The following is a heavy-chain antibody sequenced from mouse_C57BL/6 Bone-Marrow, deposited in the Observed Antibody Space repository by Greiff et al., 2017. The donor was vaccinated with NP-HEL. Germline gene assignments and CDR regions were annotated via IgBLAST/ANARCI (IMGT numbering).Heavy chain of an antibody. V-gene: IGHV5-16*01. Sequence: EVKLMESEGGLVQPGSSMKLSCTASGFTFSDYYMAWVRQVPEKGLEWVANINYDGSSTYYLDSLKSRFIISRDNAKNILYLQMSSLKSEDTATYYCAREGYGPGSWFAYWGQGTLVTVSA. CDR3: AREGYGPGSWFAY. CDR2: INYDGSST. D-gene: IGHD2-10*02. J-gene: IGHJ3*01. CDR1: GFTFSDYY.